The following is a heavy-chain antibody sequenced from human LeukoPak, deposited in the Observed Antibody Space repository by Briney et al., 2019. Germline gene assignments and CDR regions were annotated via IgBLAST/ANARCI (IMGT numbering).Heavy chain of an antibody. CDR1: GFIFKSST. D-gene: IGHD3-16*01. CDR2: IVVDSGNT. V-gene: IGHV1-58*01. CDR3: VAIARSGENYIDS. Sequence: SVKVSCKASGFIFKSSTVQWVRQARGPRLEWIGWIVVDSGNTNYAQKFQERVTITRDMSTRTAYMELSSLTSEDTAVYYCVAIARSGENYIDSWGQGSLVTVSS. J-gene: IGHJ4*02.